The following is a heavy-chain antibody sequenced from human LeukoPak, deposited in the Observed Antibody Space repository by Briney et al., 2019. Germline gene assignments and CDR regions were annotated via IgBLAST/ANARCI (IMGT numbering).Heavy chain of an antibody. CDR3: VRGGFWSGKGEKIDY. D-gene: IGHD3-3*01. V-gene: IGHV3-7*01. J-gene: IGHJ4*02. Sequence: GGSLRLSCAASGFTFSSYWMSWVRQAPGKGLEWVANIKQDGSEKYYVDSVKGRFTISRDNAKNSLYLQMNSLRAEDTAVYYCVRGGFWSGKGEKIDYWGQGTLVTVSS. CDR2: IKQDGSEK. CDR1: GFTFSSYW.